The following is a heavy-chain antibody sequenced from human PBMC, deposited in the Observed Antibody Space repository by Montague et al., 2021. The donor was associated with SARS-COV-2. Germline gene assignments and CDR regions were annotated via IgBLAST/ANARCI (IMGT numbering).Heavy chain of an antibody. V-gene: IGHV4-59*08. CDR1: GGSINSSY. CDR3: ARGTTVSSSGYYTGWFDP. J-gene: IGHJ5*02. CDR2: IYYRGST. D-gene: IGHD3-3*01. Sequence: SETLSLTCTVSGGSINSSYWSWIRQPPGKGLEWIGYIYYRGSTNYNPSLKTRVTISVDTSKNQFSLKLSSVTAADTAVYYCARGTTVSSSGYYTGWFDPWGQGTLVTVSS.